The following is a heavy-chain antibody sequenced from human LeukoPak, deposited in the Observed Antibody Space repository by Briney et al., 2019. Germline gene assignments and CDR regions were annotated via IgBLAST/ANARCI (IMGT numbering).Heavy chain of an antibody. V-gene: IGHV4-59*01. D-gene: IGHD3-22*01. CDR2: IYYSGST. CDR3: ARDTSAYYRPFDY. CDR1: GGSISSYY. Sequence: SETPSLTCTVSGGSISSYYWSWIRQPPGKGLEWIGYIYYSGSTNYNPSLKSRVTISVDTSKNQFSLKVSSVTAADTAVYFCARDTSAYYRPFDYWGQGTLVTVSS. J-gene: IGHJ4*02.